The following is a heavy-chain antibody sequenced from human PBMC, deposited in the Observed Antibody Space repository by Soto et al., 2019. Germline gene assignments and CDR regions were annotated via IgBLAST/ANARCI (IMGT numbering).Heavy chain of an antibody. CDR1: GFTFSSYA. V-gene: IGHV3-23*01. J-gene: IGHJ6*02. D-gene: IGHD6-13*01. CDR2: ISGNGRST. CDR3: AKIEYASSWYYYGLDV. Sequence: EVQLLESGGGLLQPGGSLRLSCAASGFTFSSYAMSWVRQAPGKGLEWVSIISGNGRSTYYADSVQGRFSVSRDNSKNTLYVQMNSLRAEDTAIYYCAKIEYASSWYYYGLDVLGQGTPVTVSS.